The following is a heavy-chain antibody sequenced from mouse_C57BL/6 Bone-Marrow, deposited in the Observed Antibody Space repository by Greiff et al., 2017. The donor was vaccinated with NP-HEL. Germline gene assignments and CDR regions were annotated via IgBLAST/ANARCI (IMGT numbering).Heavy chain of an antibody. D-gene: IGHD2-5*01. Sequence: QVTLKESGPGILQPSQTLSLTCSFSGFSLSTFGMGVGWIRQPSGKGLEWLAHIWWDDDKYYNPALKSRLTISKDTSKNQVFLKIAHVDTSDTATYYCARIPYYSNYGGFAYWGQGTLVTVSA. CDR1: GFSLSTFGMG. V-gene: IGHV8-8*01. CDR3: ARIPYYSNYGGFAY. CDR2: IWWDDDK. J-gene: IGHJ3*01.